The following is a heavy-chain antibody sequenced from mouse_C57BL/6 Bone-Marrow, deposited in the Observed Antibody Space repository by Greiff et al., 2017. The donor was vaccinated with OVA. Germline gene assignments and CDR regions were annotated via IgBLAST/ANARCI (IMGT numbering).Heavy chain of an antibody. CDR1: GYTFTDYE. D-gene: IGHD1-1*01. J-gene: IGHJ1*03. Sequence: VQLQQSGAELVRPGASVTLSCKASGYTFTDYEMHWVKQTPVHGLEWIGAIDPETGGTAYNQKFKGKAILTADESSSTAYMELRSLTSEDSAVYYCTRDYGSSSYWYFDVWGTGTTVTVSS. V-gene: IGHV1-15*01. CDR3: TRDYGSSSYWYFDV. CDR2: IDPETGGT.